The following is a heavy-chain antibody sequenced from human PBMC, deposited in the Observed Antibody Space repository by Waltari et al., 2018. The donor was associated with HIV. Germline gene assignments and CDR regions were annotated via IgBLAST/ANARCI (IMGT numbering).Heavy chain of an antibody. CDR2: ITSHGKNT. J-gene: IGHJ3*02. CDR1: RFTFVHYP. V-gene: IGHV3-64D*06. Sequence: EWQLLGSGVGLVQLGGSLRLPCSASRFTFVHYPIRWVRQAPEKGLEYVSAITSHGKNTYYVDSVKGRFTISRDNSKNMLYLQMRSLRAEDTALYYCVKDSGYNSSGGAFDIWGQGTMVIVSS. D-gene: IGHD3-22*01. CDR3: VKDSGYNSSGGAFDI.